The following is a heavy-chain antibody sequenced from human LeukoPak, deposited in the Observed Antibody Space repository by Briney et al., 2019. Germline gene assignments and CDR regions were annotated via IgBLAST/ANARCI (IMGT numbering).Heavy chain of an antibody. CDR3: ARVRYYDSSGYFPR. CDR2: INHSGST. CDR1: GGSFSGYY. J-gene: IGHJ4*02. V-gene: IGHV4-34*01. D-gene: IGHD3-22*01. Sequence: SETLSLTCAVYGGSFSGYYWSWIRRPPRKGLEWIGEINHSGSTNYNPSLKSRVTISVDTSKNQFSLKLSSVTAADTAVYYCARVRYYDSSGYFPRWGQGTLVTVSS.